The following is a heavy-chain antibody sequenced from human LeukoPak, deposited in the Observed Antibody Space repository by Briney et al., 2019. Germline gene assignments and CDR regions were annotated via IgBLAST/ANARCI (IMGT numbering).Heavy chain of an antibody. CDR3: ARGQEVDFGSGYLMDG. Sequence: GGSLRLSCAASGFTFSSNYMSWVRHAPGKGLEWGSVIYRGGSKYYADSVKGRFTISRDNSKNTQYLQMNSLRGEDTAVYYCARGQEVDFGSGYLMDGWGQGTTVTVSS. D-gene: IGHD3-3*01. CDR2: IYRGGSK. V-gene: IGHV3-66*01. J-gene: IGHJ6*02. CDR1: GFTFSSNY.